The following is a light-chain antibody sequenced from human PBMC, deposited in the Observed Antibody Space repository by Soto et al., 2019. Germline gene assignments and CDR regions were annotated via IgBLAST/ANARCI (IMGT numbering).Light chain of an antibody. J-gene: IGLJ1*01. CDR1: SSDVGSYDL. V-gene: IGLV2-23*02. Sequence: QSALTQPASVSGSPGPSIAISCTGTSSDVGSYDLVSWYQHHPGKAPKLIIYEVTKRPSGVSDRFSGSKSGNTASLTISGLQAEDEADYYCYSYAGSNTYYVFGTGTKLTVL. CDR2: EVT. CDR3: YSYAGSNTYYV.